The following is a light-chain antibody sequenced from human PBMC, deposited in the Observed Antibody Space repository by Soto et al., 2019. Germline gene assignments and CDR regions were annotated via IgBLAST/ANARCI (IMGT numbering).Light chain of an antibody. CDR3: SSYTSSFTSV. Sequence: QSVLTQPPSASGSPGQSVAISCTGTSSDVGGYNYVSWYQQHPGKAPKLMIYEVNKRPSGVPDRFSGSKSGNTASLTISGLQAEDEADYYCSSYTSSFTSVFGTGTKVTVL. CDR2: EVN. CDR1: SSDVGGYNY. V-gene: IGLV2-8*01. J-gene: IGLJ1*01.